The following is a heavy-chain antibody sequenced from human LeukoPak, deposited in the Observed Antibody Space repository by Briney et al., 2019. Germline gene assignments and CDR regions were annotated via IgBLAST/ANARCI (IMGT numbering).Heavy chain of an antibody. CDR2: ISRSGSAI. J-gene: IGHJ4*02. D-gene: IGHD3/OR15-3a*01. CDR3: ARENPDWLDY. CDR1: GFPFRSFE. V-gene: IGHV3-48*03. Sequence: GGSLRLSCAAPGFPFRSFEMTWVRQAPGKGLERDSYISRSGSAIHYADSVKGRFTISRDNAKNSVYLQMNSLRVEDTGVYYCARENPDWLDYWAQGTLVTVSS.